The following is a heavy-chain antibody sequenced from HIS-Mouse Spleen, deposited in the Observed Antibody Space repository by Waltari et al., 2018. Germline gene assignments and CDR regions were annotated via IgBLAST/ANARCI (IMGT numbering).Heavy chain of an antibody. J-gene: IGHJ3*02. Sequence: QLQLQESGPGLVKPSETLSLTCTVSGGSISSSSYYWGWIRQPPGQGLEWIGSIYYSGSTYYNPSLKSRVTISVDTSKNQFSLKLSSVTAADTAVYYCARGPLIVVVTAIAEIAFDIWGQGTMVTVSS. CDR1: GGSISSSSYY. V-gene: IGHV4-39*07. CDR2: IYYSGST. D-gene: IGHD2-21*02. CDR3: ARGPLIVVVTAIAEIAFDI.